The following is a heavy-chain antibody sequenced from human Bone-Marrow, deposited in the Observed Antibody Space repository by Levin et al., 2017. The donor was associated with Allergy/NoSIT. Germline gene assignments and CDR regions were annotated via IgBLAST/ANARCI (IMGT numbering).Heavy chain of an antibody. CDR2: INHSGST. V-gene: IGHV4-34*01. CDR3: ARHSTLPDY. Sequence: SETLSLTCAVYGGSFSGYYWSWIRQPPGKGLEWIGEINHSGSTNYNPSLKSRVTISVDTSKNQFSLKLSSVTAADTAVYYCARHSTLPDYWGQGTLVTVSS. CDR1: GGSFSGYY. D-gene: IGHD2-2*01. J-gene: IGHJ4*02.